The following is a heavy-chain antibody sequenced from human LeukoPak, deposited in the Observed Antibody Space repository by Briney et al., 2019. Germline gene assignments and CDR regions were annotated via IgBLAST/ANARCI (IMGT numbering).Heavy chain of an antibody. J-gene: IGHJ4*02. D-gene: IGHD1-1*01. CDR1: GFTSSSYW. V-gene: IGHV3-7*01. Sequence: GGSLRLSCAASGFTSSSYWMTWVRQAPGKGLEWVANIKEDGSEKFYVHSVKGRFTISRDNAKNSLYLQMNSLRAEDTAVYYCARDWYKRGVFDYWGQGTLVTVSS. CDR2: IKEDGSEK. CDR3: ARDWYKRGVFDY.